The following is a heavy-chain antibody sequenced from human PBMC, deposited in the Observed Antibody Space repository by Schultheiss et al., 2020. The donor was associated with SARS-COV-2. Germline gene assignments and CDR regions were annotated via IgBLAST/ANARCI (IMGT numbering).Heavy chain of an antibody. CDR3: ARDQLRFLEWLSTGIVYYYGMDV. CDR2: INSDGSST. D-gene: IGHD3-3*01. CDR1: GFTFSSYW. J-gene: IGHJ6*02. Sequence: GGSLRLSCAASGFTFSSYWMHWVRQAPGKGLVWVLRINSDGSSTSYADSVKGRFTISRDNAKNTLYLQMNSLRAEDTAVYYCARDQLRFLEWLSTGIVYYYGMDVWVQGATVTISS. V-gene: IGHV3-74*01.